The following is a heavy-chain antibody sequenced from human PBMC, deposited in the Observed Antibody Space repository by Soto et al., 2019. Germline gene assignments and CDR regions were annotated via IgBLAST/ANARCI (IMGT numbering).Heavy chain of an antibody. Sequence: SETLSLTCIVSGGSISSYYWSWIRQPPGKGLEWIGYIYYRGSTSYNPSLKSRVTISVDTSKNQFSLKLTSVNAADTAVYYCARDMYSSGVPHAFDIWGQGTMVTVSS. CDR2: IYYRGST. V-gene: IGHV4-59*01. CDR1: GGSISSYY. D-gene: IGHD6-19*01. CDR3: ARDMYSSGVPHAFDI. J-gene: IGHJ3*02.